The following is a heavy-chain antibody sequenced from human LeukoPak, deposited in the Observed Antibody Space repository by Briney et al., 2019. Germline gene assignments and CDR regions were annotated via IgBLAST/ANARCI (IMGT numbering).Heavy chain of an antibody. CDR3: AKGAGNILIDAFDI. CDR2: INWNSNSI. V-gene: IGHV3-9*03. Sequence: GGSLRLSCAASGFTFDDYAMHWVRQAPGKGLEWVSGINWNSNSIGYADSVKGRFTISRDNAKNSLYLQMNSLRAEDMALYYCAKGAGNILIDAFDIWGQGTMVTVSS. J-gene: IGHJ3*02. CDR1: GFTFDDYA.